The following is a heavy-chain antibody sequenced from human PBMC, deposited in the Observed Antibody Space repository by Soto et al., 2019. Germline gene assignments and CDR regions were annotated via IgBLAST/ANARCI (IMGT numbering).Heavy chain of an antibody. J-gene: IGHJ6*02. CDR1: GFTFSSYG. Sequence: QVQLVESGGGVVQPGRSLRLSCAASGFTFSSYGMHWVRQAPGKGLEWVAVIWYDGSNKYYADSVKGRFTISRDNSKNTLCLQMNSLRAEDTAVYYCARDKRNVLVPAALGGMDVWGQGTTVTVSS. D-gene: IGHD2-2*01. CDR3: ARDKRNVLVPAALGGMDV. CDR2: IWYDGSNK. V-gene: IGHV3-33*01.